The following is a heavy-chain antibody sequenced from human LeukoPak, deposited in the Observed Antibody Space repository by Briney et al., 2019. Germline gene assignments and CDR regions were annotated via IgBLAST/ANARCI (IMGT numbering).Heavy chain of an antibody. Sequence: GGSLRLSCAASGFTFSSYGMHWVRQAPGKGLEWVANIKQDGSEKYYVDSVKGRFTISRDNAKNSLYLQMNSLRAEDTAVYYCARDRSSIVVVPAAEYYFDYWGQGTLVTVSS. CDR2: IKQDGSEK. CDR1: GFTFSSYG. J-gene: IGHJ4*02. CDR3: ARDRSSIVVVPAAEYYFDY. D-gene: IGHD2-2*01. V-gene: IGHV3-7*01.